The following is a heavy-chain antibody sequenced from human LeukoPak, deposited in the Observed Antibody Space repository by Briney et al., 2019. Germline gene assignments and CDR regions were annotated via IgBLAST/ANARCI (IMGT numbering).Heavy chain of an antibody. CDR3: ANYDSSGYYWVLFDY. D-gene: IGHD3-22*01. J-gene: IGHJ4*02. CDR1: GFTFSSYA. CDR2: ISGSGGST. V-gene: IGHV3-23*01. Sequence: GGSLRPSCAASGFTFSSYAMSWVRQAPGKGLEWVSAISGSGGSTYYADSVKGRFTISRDNSKNTLYLQMNSLRAEDTAVYYCANYDSSGYYWVLFDYWGQGTLVTVSS.